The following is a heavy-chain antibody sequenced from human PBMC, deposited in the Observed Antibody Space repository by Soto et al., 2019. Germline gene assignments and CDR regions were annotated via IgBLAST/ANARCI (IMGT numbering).Heavy chain of an antibody. CDR1: DDSINSDKYY. V-gene: IGHV4-39*01. CDR3: ASLEGLATSSYYFDF. Sequence: QLQLQDSGPGLVKPSETLSLTCSVSDDSINSDKYYWGWIRQPPGKGLEWIGSIYYRGNAYYNPSLQTRVTMSLEKSKSQFSPKLNSFTAADSAVYFCASLEGLATSSYYFDFWGQGALVTVSS. D-gene: IGHD3-9*01. CDR2: IYYRGNA. J-gene: IGHJ4*02.